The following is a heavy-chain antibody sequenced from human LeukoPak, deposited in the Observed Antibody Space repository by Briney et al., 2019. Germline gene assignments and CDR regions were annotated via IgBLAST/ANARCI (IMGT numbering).Heavy chain of an antibody. CDR1: GFTFSTYW. J-gene: IGHJ4*02. CDR3: ARDYSLWWLTN. Sequence: GESLRLSCAASGFTFSTYWMHWVRQAPGKGLVWVSRITPDGSGTIYADSVKGRFTISRDNAKNTLCLQMNSLRAEDTAVYYCARDYSLWWLTNWGQGTLVTVSS. V-gene: IGHV3-74*01. D-gene: IGHD2-21*01. CDR2: ITPDGSGT.